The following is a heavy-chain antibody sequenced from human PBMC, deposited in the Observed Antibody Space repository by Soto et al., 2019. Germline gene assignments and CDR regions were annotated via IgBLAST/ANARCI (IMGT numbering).Heavy chain of an antibody. D-gene: IGHD1-26*01. V-gene: IGHV1-18*04. CDR1: GYTFSDYG. Sequence: ASVKVSCKASGYTFSDYGISWVRQAPGQGLEWMGWISAYNGNINYAQRFRNRVAMTIDTSAHTAYLELRSLRSDDTAVFYCTRGPPSWEMIGEFRGDYWRKGSRFTVSS. CDR3: TRGPPSWEMIGEFRGDY. CDR2: ISAYNGNI. J-gene: IGHJ4*02.